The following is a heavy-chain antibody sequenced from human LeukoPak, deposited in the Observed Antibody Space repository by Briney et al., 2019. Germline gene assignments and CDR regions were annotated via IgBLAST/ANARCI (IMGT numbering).Heavy chain of an antibody. Sequence: GGSLRLSCAASGFTFSSYWMSWVRQAPGKGLEWVANIKQDGSEKYYVDSVKGRFTISRDNAKNSLYLQMNSLRAEDTAVYYCAREILVVPAAYYCSGGSCYTLRLGYWGQGTLVTVSS. CDR2: IKQDGSEK. J-gene: IGHJ4*02. CDR1: GFTFSSYW. CDR3: AREILVVPAAYYCSGGSCYTLRLGY. V-gene: IGHV3-7*01. D-gene: IGHD2-15*01.